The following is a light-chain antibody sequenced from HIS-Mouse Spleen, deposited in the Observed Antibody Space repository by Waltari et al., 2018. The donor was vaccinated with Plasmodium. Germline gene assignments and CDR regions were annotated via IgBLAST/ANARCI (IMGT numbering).Light chain of an antibody. CDR1: QSIRRY. V-gene: IGKV1-39*01. Sequence: DIQMTQSPSPLSASVGDRVTITRRASQSIRRYLNWYQQKPGKTPKLLIYAASSLQSGVPSRFSGSGSGTDFTLTISSLQPEDFATYYCQQSYSTPPTFGGGTKVEIK. CDR3: QQSYSTPPT. CDR2: AAS. J-gene: IGKJ4*01.